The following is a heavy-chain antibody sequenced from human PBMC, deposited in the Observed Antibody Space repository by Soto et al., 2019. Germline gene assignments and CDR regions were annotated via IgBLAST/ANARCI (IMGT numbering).Heavy chain of an antibody. CDR2: IYYSGST. Sequence: SETLSLTCTFSCGSIISYYWSWIRQPPGKGLEWIGYIYYSGSTNYNPSLKSRVTISVDTSKNQFSLKLSSVTAADTAVYYCAREGEWSPTDHDAFDIWGQGTMVTVSS. CDR3: AREGEWSPTDHDAFDI. CDR1: CGSIISYY. J-gene: IGHJ3*02. D-gene: IGHD2-8*01. V-gene: IGHV4-59*01.